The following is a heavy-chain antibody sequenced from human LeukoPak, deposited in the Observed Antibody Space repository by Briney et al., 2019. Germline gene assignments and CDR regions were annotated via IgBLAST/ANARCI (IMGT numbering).Heavy chain of an antibody. CDR2: ISSSSTYK. J-gene: IGHJ3*02. CDR3: ARDKYYVSGTYYLNDAFDI. CDR1: GFTFNNYN. D-gene: IGHD3-10*01. Sequence: GGSLRLSCAASGFTFNNYNMNWVRQAPGKGLEWVSSISSSSTYKKYADSVKGRFTISRDNAENSLHLQMNSLRAEDTALYYCARDKYYVSGTYYLNDAFDIWGQGTMVTVSS. V-gene: IGHV3-21*01.